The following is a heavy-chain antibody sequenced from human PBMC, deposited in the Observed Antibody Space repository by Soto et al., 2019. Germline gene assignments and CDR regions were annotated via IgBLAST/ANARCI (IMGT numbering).Heavy chain of an antibody. V-gene: IGHV3-30-3*01. D-gene: IGHD2-2*02. CDR2: ISYDGSNK. J-gene: IGHJ6*02. Sequence: GGSLRLSCAASGFTFSSYAMHWVRQAPGKGLEWVAVISYDGSNKYYADSVKGRFTISRDNSKNTLYLQMNSLRAEDTAVYYFARVAGSYTPQYYYYGMDVWGQGSTVTVSS. CDR1: GFTFSSYA. CDR3: ARVAGSYTPQYYYYGMDV.